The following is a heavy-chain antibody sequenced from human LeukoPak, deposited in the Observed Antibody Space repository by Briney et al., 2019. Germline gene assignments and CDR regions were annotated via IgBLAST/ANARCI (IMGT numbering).Heavy chain of an antibody. D-gene: IGHD3-22*01. CDR3: ARGSFDYYDSSGYYGMGLDWFDP. CDR1: GSTFTSYD. J-gene: IGHJ5*02. Sequence: GASVKVSCKASGSTFTSYDINWVRQATGQGLEWMGWMNPNSGNTGYAQKFQGRVTMTRNTSISTAYMELSSLRSEDTAVYYCARGSFDYYDSSGYYGMGLDWFDPWGQGTLVTVSS. V-gene: IGHV1-8*01. CDR2: MNPNSGNT.